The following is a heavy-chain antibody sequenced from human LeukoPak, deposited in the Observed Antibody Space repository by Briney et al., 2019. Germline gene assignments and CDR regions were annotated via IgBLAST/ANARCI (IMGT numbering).Heavy chain of an antibody. CDR1: GFSLRTSGVS. V-gene: IGHV2-5*02. CDR3: AHRPRYSYGQEFDY. Sequence: SGPTLVNPTQTLTLTCTFSGFSLRTSGVSVGWIRQPPGKALEWLALISWDDDKRYSPSLKSRLTITKDTSKNQVVLTVTDMDPVDTATYYCAHRPRYSYGQEFDYWGQGTLVTVSS. CDR2: ISWDDDK. J-gene: IGHJ4*02. D-gene: IGHD5-18*01.